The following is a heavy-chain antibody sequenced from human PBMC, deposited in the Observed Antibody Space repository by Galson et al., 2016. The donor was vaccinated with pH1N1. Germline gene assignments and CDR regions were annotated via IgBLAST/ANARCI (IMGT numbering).Heavy chain of an antibody. CDR3: ARQIHANGWCFDH. V-gene: IGHV4-59*11. D-gene: IGHD6-19*01. Sequence: SETLSLTCTVSGVSMNSHYWSWIRQSPGRGLEWIGYIYSNRNTNYNPSLKSRITMSMDTSKSQFSLKMSSLTAADTAVYYCARQIHANGWCFDHWGQGTLVTVSS. CDR1: GVSMNSHY. J-gene: IGHJ4*02. CDR2: IYSNRNT.